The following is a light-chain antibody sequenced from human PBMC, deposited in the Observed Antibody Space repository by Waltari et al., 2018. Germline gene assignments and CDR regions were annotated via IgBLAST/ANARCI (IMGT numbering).Light chain of an antibody. Sequence: QSALTQPASVYGSPGQSITISCTGTSSDVGGYNYVSWYQQHPGKAPNLMIYEFSNRPSGVSNRFSGSKSGNTASLTISGLQAEDEADYYCSSYTSSSTLVFGTGTKVTVL. CDR1: SSDVGGYNY. J-gene: IGLJ1*01. CDR2: EFS. V-gene: IGLV2-14*01. CDR3: SSYTSSSTLV.